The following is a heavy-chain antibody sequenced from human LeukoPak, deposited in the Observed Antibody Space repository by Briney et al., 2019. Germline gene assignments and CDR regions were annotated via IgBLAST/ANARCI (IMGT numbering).Heavy chain of an antibody. J-gene: IGHJ4*02. CDR1: GGSISSYY. CDR3: ARDRLAAAGRLFDY. D-gene: IGHD6-13*01. CDR2: IYYTGST. Sequence: NPSETLSLTCIVSGGSISSYYWSWLRQPPGKGLEWIGYIYYTGSTNYNPSLKSRVTISVDTSKNQFSLKLSSVTAADTAVYYCARDRLAAAGRLFDYWGQGTLVTVSS. V-gene: IGHV4-59*01.